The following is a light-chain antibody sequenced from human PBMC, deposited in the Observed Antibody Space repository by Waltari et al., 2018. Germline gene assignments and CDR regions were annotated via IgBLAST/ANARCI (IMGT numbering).Light chain of an antibody. J-gene: IGKJ2*01. CDR3: QQCYTFPYT. Sequence: DIVLTQSPDSLAVSLGERATINCKSSQSVVFSSNNKNYLAWYQQKPGQPPKLLITWASTRESWVPDRFSGSGSGTDFTLTISSLQAEDVAVYYFQQCYTFPYTFGQGTKLEIK. V-gene: IGKV4-1*01. CDR1: QSVVFSSNNKNY. CDR2: WAS.